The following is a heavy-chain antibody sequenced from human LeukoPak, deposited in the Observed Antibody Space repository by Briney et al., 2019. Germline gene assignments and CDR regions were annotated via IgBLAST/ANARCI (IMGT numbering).Heavy chain of an antibody. CDR3: ARAAGGIRGYSYGTYFDY. CDR2: INPNSGGT. V-gene: IGHV1-2*02. D-gene: IGHD5-18*01. Sequence: ASVKVSRKASGYTFTGYYMHWVRQAPGQGLEWMGWINPNSGGTNYAQKFQGRVTMTRDTSISTAYMELSRLRSDDTAVYYCARAAGGIRGYSYGTYFDYWGQGTLVTVSS. J-gene: IGHJ4*02. CDR1: GYTFTGYY.